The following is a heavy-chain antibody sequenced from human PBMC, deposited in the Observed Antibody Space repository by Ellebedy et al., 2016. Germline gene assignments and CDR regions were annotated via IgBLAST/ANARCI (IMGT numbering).Heavy chain of an antibody. CDR3: ARECVDSALVNWYDP. CDR2: IKSDGSEK. CDR1: GFSFSNYW. J-gene: IGHJ5*02. V-gene: IGHV3-7*01. D-gene: IGHD5-18*01. Sequence: GESLKISCAASGFSFSNYWMSWVRQAPGKGLEWVANIKSDGSEKYYVDSVKGRFTISRDNAKNSLFLQMNSLRAEDTAVYYCARECVDSALVNWYDPWGQGTLVTVSS.